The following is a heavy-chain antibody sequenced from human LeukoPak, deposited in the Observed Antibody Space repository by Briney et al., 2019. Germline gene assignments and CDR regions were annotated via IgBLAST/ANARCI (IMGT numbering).Heavy chain of an antibody. CDR3: ARDQLGLLYDYYGMDV. CDR1: GGSISSSSYY. Sequence: SETLSLTCTVSGGSISSSSYYWGWIRQPPGKGLEWIGSIYYSGSTYYNPSLKSRVTISVDTSKNQFSLKLSSVTAADTAVYYCARDQLGLLYDYYGMDVWGQGTTVTVSS. V-gene: IGHV4-39*07. CDR2: IYYSGST. D-gene: IGHD5-12*01. J-gene: IGHJ6*02.